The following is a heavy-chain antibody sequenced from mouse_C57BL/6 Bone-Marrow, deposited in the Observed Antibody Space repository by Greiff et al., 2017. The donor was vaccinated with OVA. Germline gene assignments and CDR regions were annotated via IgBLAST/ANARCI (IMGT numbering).Heavy chain of an antibody. CDR1: GFTFSDYG. D-gene: IGHD1-1*01. CDR2: ISSGSSTI. CDR3: ATHGSSYEDY. V-gene: IGHV5-17*01. Sequence: EVQVVESGGGLVKPGGSLKLSCAASGFTFSDYGMHWVRQAPETGLEWVAYISSGSSTIYYADTVKGRFTIARDNAKNTLFLQMTSLRSEDTAMYYCATHGSSYEDYWGQGTTLTVSS. J-gene: IGHJ2*01.